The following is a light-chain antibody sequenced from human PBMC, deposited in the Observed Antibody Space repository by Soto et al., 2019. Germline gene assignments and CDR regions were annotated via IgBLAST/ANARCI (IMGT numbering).Light chain of an antibody. CDR2: DAS. V-gene: IGKV3-11*01. CDR3: QHRSNWFT. J-gene: IGKJ5*01. Sequence: ERLLPQSPYTLSLSSGERSTLSCRASQSVSSYLAWYQQKPGQAPRLLIYDASNRATGIPARFSGSGSGTDFTLTISSLEPEDFAVYYCQHRSNWFTFGQGTRLEIK. CDR1: QSVSSY.